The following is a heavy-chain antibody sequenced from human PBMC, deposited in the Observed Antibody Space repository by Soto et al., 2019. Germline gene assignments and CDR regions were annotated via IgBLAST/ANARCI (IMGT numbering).Heavy chain of an antibody. V-gene: IGHV1-18*01. CDR2: ISTYDDKT. D-gene: IGHD2-15*01. Sequence: QVQLVQSGAEVKTPGASVKVSCRASGYSFRTHGISWVRQAPGQGLEWMGWISTYDDKTNFPQKFQGRITMTTDTSKSTAYMELRRLRSDDTAVYFCARDLGYCNSSGCFRNWFDPWGHGTLVTVSS. CDR1: GYSFRTHG. CDR3: ARDLGYCNSSGCFRNWFDP. J-gene: IGHJ5*02.